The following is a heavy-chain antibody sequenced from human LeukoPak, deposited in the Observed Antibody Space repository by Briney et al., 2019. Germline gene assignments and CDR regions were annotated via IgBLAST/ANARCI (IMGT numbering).Heavy chain of an antibody. V-gene: IGHV3-30-3*01. Sequence: PGRSLRLSCAASGFTFSTYAMHWVRQAPGKGLEWVAVISYDGSNKYYADSVKGRFTISRDNAKNSLYLQMNSLRAEDTAVYYCARVSSGWYEFDYWGQGTLVTVSS. CDR3: ARVSSGWYEFDY. CDR2: ISYDGSNK. D-gene: IGHD6-19*01. CDR1: GFTFSTYA. J-gene: IGHJ4*02.